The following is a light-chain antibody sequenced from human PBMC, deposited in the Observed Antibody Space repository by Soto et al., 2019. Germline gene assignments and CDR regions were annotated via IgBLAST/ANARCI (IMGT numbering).Light chain of an antibody. Sequence: EIVLTQSPGTLSLSPGERATLSCRASQSVSSAYLAWYQQKPGQAPRLLMYDVSSRATGIPDRFSGSGSGTDFTLTVSRLEPEDFAVYYCQQYGSSPETFGQGTKVEIK. CDR1: QSVSSAY. V-gene: IGKV3-20*01. J-gene: IGKJ1*01. CDR3: QQYGSSPET. CDR2: DVS.